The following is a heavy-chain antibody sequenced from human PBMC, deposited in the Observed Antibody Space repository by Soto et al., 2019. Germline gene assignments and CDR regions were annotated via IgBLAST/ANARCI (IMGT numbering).Heavy chain of an antibody. V-gene: IGHV4-34*01. CDR2: INHSGST. CDR1: GGSFIGYY. J-gene: IGHJ4*02. Sequence: SSETLSLTCAVYGGSFIGYYWSWIRQPPGKGLEWIGEINHSGSTNYNPSLKSRVTISVDTPKNQFSLKLSSVTAADTAVYYCARGLAGRSSSWYDYWGQGTLVTVSS. D-gene: IGHD6-13*01. CDR3: ARGLAGRSSSWYDY.